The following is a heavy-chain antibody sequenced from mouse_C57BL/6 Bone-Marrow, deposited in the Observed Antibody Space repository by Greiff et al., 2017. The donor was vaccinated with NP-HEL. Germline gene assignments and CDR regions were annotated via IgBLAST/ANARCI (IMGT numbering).Heavy chain of an antibody. CDR1: GFTFSSYG. CDR3: AREDWDFDY. V-gene: IGHV5-6*01. CDR2: ISSGGSYP. D-gene: IGHD4-1*01. J-gene: IGHJ2*01. Sequence: EVMLVESGGDLVKPGGSLKLSCAASGFTFSSYGMSWVRQTPDKRLEWVATISSGGSYPYYPDSVKGRFTISRDNAKNTLYLQMSSLKSEDTAMYYCAREDWDFDYWGQGTTLTVSS.